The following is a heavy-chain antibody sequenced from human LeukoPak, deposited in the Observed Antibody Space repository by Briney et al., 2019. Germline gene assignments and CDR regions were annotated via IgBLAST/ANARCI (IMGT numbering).Heavy chain of an antibody. J-gene: IGHJ4*02. D-gene: IGHD3-16*02. CDR1: GFTFSSYS. CDR3: ARDHYDYVWGSYRSN. V-gene: IGHV3-21*01. Sequence: GGSLRLSCAASGFTFSSYSMNWVRQAPGRGLEWVSSISSSSSYIYYADSVKGRFTISRDNAKNSLYLQMNSLRAEDTAVYYCARDHYDYVWGSYRSNWGQGTLVTVSS. CDR2: ISSSSSYI.